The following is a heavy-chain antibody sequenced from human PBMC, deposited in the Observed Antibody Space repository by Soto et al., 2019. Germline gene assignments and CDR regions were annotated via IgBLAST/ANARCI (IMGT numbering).Heavy chain of an antibody. D-gene: IGHD3-3*01. CDR3: ARGELRFLELGGQYYFDY. V-gene: IGHV3-74*01. CDR2: INSDGSST. Sequence: EVQLVESGGGLFQPGGSLRLSCAASGFTFSSYWMHWVRQAPGKGLVWVSRINSDGSSTSYADSVKGRFTISRDNAKNTLYLQMNSLRAEDTAVYYFARGELRFLELGGQYYFDYWGQGTLVTVSS. J-gene: IGHJ4*02. CDR1: GFTFSSYW.